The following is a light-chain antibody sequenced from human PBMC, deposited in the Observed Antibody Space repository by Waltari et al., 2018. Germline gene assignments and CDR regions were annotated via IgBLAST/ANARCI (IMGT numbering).Light chain of an antibody. CDR2: EVS. J-gene: IGLJ1*01. V-gene: IGLV2-14*01. CDR1: SSDVGGYNY. Sequence: QSALTPPASVSGSPGQSITISCTGTSSDVGGYNYVSWYQQHPGKAPKHMIYEVSNRPSGVSNRFSGSKSGNTASLTISGLQAEDEADYYCSSYTRSSTLYVFGIGTKVTVL. CDR3: SSYTRSSTLYV.